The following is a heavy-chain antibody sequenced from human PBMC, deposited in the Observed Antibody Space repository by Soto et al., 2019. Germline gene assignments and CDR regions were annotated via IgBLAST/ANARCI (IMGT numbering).Heavy chain of an antibody. D-gene: IGHD6-6*01. Sequence: EVQLVESGGGLVQPGRSLRLSCAASGFTFDDYAMHWVRQAPGKGLEWVSGINWNSGSIGYADSVKGRFTISRDNAKNSLYLEMNSLRAEDTALYYCAKDTQYEFSSGDLAFDYWGQGTLVTVSS. V-gene: IGHV3-9*01. J-gene: IGHJ4*02. CDR2: INWNSGSI. CDR3: AKDTQYEFSSGDLAFDY. CDR1: GFTFDDYA.